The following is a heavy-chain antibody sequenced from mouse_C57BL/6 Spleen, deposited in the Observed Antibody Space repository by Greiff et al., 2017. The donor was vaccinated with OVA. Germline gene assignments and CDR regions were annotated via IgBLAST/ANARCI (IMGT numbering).Heavy chain of an antibody. CDR1: GYTFTSYW. J-gene: IGHJ3*01. V-gene: IGHV1-59*01. CDR3: ARILEAY. Sequence: VQLQQPGAELVRPGTSVKLSCKASGYTFTSYWMHWVKQRPGQGLEWIGVIDPSDSYTNYNQKFKGKATLTVDTSSSTAYMQLSSLTSEDSAVYYCARILEAYWGQGTLVTVSA. CDR2: IDPSDSYT.